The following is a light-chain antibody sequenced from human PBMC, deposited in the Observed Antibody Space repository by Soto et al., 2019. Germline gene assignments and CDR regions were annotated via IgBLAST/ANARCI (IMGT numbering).Light chain of an antibody. CDR3: QQGHNGPLT. CDR2: SAS. Sequence: EIAMTQSPATLSVSPGERATLSCRASQSISTELAWYQQIPGQPPRLLIYSASTRATGVPARFTGSGSRSEFTLTISGLQSEDFAIYYCQQGHNGPLTFGQGTRLEI. J-gene: IGKJ2*01. CDR1: QSISTE. V-gene: IGKV3-15*01.